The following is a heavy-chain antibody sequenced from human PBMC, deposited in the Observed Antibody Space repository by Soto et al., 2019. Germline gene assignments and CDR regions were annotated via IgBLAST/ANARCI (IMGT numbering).Heavy chain of an antibody. CDR2: ISARGGSS. Sequence: DVQLLESGGGLVQPGGSLRLSCAASGFSFSSYAMVWVRQAPGKGLEWVSVISARGGSSYFADSVKGRFTISTDKSKNVLSLEMNSLRAEDTAIYFCAKGSIEYSASVDNWGQGTLVLVSS. D-gene: IGHD4-4*01. CDR1: GFSFSSYA. V-gene: IGHV3-23*01. CDR3: AKGSIEYSASVDN. J-gene: IGHJ4*02.